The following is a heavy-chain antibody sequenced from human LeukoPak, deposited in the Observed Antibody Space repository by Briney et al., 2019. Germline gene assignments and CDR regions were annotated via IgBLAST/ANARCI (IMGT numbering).Heavy chain of an antibody. CDR3: ARVDFGSCPDY. J-gene: IGHJ4*02. CDR1: GFTFSSYA. CDR2: ISSNGGST. D-gene: IGHD2-2*01. Sequence: PGGSLRLSCAASGFTFSSYAMHWVRQAPGKGLEYVSAISSNGGSTYYANSVKGRFTISRDNSKNTLYLQMGSLRAEDMAVYYCARVDFGSCPDYWGQGTLVTVSS. V-gene: IGHV3-64*01.